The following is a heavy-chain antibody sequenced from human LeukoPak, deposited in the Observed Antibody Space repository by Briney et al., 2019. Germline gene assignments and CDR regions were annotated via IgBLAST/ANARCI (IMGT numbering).Heavy chain of an antibody. CDR1: GGSISSYY. V-gene: IGHV4-59*01. D-gene: IGHD7-27*01. CDR3: ATKAWGSGTFDI. J-gene: IGHJ3*02. CDR2: ISNSGST. Sequence: SETLFLTCDVSGGSISSYYWNWLRQPPGKGLEWIGYISNSGSTRSNPSLKSRVAISADTSKNQFSLNLTSVTAADTAMYYCATKAWGSGTFDIWGRGTMVTVSS.